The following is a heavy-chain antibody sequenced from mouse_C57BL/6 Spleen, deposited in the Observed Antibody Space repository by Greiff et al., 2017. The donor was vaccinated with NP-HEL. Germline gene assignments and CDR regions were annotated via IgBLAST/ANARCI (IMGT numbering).Heavy chain of an antibody. CDR2: INYDGSST. CDR3: ARDPVSYWYFDV. Sequence: VHLVESEGGLVQPGSSMKLSCTASGFTFSDYYMAWVRQVPEKGLEWVANINYDGSSTYYLDSLKSRFIISRDNAKNILYLQMSSLKSEDTATYYCARDPVSYWYFDVWGTGTTVTVSS. D-gene: IGHD6-2*01. J-gene: IGHJ1*03. V-gene: IGHV5-16*01. CDR1: GFTFSDYY.